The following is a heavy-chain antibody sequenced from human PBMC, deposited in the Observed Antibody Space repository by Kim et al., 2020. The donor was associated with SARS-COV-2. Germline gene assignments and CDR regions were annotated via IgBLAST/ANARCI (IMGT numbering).Heavy chain of an antibody. CDR2: IHYSGST. J-gene: IGHJ3*02. Sequence: SETLSLTCTVSGDSVSGGSYNWSWIRQPPGKGLEWIGYIHYSGSTNYNPSLKSRVTISVDTSKNQFSLKLRSVTAADTAVYYCARVSGSSDAFDIWGQGTKVTVSS. CDR3: ARVSGSSDAFDI. CDR1: GDSVSGGSYN. V-gene: IGHV4-61*01. D-gene: IGHD3-10*01.